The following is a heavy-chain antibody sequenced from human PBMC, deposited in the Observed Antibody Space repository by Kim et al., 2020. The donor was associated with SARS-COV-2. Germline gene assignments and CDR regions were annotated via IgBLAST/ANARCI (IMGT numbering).Heavy chain of an antibody. J-gene: IGHJ4*02. D-gene: IGHD2-21*01. Sequence: ASVKVSCKPSGFTLTDYYMHWVRQVPGQGLEWIGWINPDSAGTNYAPKFQGRVTVTRDTSINTAYMELTRLTSDDTAVYYCAREVQHSNSFDYWGQGTLVTVSS. CDR2: INPDSAGT. V-gene: IGHV1-2*02. CDR1: GFTLTDYY. CDR3: AREVQHSNSFDY.